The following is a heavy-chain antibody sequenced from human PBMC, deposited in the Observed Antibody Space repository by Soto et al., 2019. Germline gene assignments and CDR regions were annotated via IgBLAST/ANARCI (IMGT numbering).Heavy chain of an antibody. D-gene: IGHD1-26*01. V-gene: IGHV4-59*08. Sequence: SETLSLTCTVSGVSISTYYCWIRQPPGKGLEWIGYIYYSGSTNYNPSLKSRVTISVDTSKNQFSLRLNSVTAADTAVYYCASYYSGSFPPIYFWGQGTLVTVSS. CDR1: GVSISTYY. CDR3: ASYYSGSFPPIYF. J-gene: IGHJ4*02. CDR2: IYYSGST.